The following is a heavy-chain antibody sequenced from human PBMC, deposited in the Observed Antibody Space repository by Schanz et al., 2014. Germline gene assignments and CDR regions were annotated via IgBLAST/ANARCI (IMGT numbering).Heavy chain of an antibody. Sequence: EVQLLESGGGLVQPGGSLRLSCAASGFTFSSYAMSWVRQAPGKGLEWVSAISGRDGSTYYADSVRGRFTISRDNAENTLFLQMNSLRAEDTAVYYCANNWNLDYWGQGTLVTVSS. CDR2: ISGRDGST. V-gene: IGHV3-23*01. CDR3: ANNWNLDY. J-gene: IGHJ4*02. CDR1: GFTFSSYA. D-gene: IGHD1-20*01.